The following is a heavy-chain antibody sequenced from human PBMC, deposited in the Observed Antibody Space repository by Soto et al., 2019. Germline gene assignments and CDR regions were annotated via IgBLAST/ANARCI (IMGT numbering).Heavy chain of an antibody. Sequence: EVQLVESGGGLVKPGGSLRLSCAASGFTFSSYAMSWVRQAPGKGLEWVSAISGSGGSTYYADSVKGRFTISRDNSKNTLYLQMNSLRAEDTAVYYCAKDSMYRPGIAAAGGVFDYWGQGTLVTVSS. D-gene: IGHD6-13*01. CDR2: ISGSGGST. CDR1: GFTFSSYA. V-gene: IGHV3-23*04. J-gene: IGHJ4*02. CDR3: AKDSMYRPGIAAAGGVFDY.